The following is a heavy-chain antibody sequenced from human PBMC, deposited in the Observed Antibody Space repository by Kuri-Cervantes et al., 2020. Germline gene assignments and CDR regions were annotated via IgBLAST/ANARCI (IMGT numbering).Heavy chain of an antibody. V-gene: IGHV3-48*01. CDR3: AREGGGLYCSGGSCYSGNMDV. CDR2: ISSSSSTI. D-gene: IGHD2-15*01. CDR1: GFTFSSYA. Sequence: GESLKISCAASGFTFSSYAMHWVRQAPGKGLEWVSYISSSSSTIYYADSVKGRFTISRDNAKNSLYLQMNSLRGEDTAVYYCAREGGGLYCSGGSCYSGNMDVWGQGTTVTVSS. J-gene: IGHJ6*02.